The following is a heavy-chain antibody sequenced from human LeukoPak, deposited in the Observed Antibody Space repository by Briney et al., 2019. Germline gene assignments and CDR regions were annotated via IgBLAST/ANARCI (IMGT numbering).Heavy chain of an antibody. CDR3: AKSRGRAVASAFDY. V-gene: IGHV3-23*01. CDR1: GFTSTTYA. Sequence: GGSLRLSCEASGFTSTTYAMTWVRQAPGKGLEWVSSISGSGDTKNYADSVKGRFTISRDNSKITLFLQMNRLRAEDTAIYYCAKSRGRAVASAFDYWGRGTLVTVSS. J-gene: IGHJ4*02. D-gene: IGHD6-19*01. CDR2: ISGSGDTK.